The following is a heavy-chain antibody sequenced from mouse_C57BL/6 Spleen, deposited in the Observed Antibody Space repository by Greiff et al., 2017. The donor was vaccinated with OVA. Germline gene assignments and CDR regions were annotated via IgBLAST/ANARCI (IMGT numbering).Heavy chain of an antibody. V-gene: IGHV1-15*01. CDR2: IDPETGGT. D-gene: IGHD4-1*01. Sequence: VQLQQSGAELVRPGASVTLSCKASGYTFTDYEMHWVKQTPVHGLEWIGAIDPETGGTAYNQKFKGKAILTADKSSSTAYMQLRSLTSEDSAVYYCTRWDPAWFAYWGQGTLVTVSA. CDR1: GYTFTDYE. CDR3: TRWDPAWFAY. J-gene: IGHJ3*01.